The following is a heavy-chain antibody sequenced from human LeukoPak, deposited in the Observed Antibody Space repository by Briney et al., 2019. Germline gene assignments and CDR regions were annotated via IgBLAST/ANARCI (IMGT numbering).Heavy chain of an antibody. J-gene: IGHJ5*02. V-gene: IGHV5-51*01. CDR3: ARPAYSSSLSSHFDP. D-gene: IGHD6-13*01. CDR1: GYSFSTYW. CDR2: IYPRDSEI. Sequence: GESLKISFEGSGYSFSTYWIAWVRQMPGKGLEWMGSIYPRDSEIRYSPSFQGQVTISADNSISTAYLQWSSLKASDTAMYYCARPAYSSSLSSHFDPWGQGTLVTVSS.